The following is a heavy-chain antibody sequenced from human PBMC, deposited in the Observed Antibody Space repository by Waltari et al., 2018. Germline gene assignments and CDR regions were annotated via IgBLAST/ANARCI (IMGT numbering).Heavy chain of an antibody. CDR2: IYYSGST. CDR1: GGSISSYY. J-gene: IGHJ4*02. Sequence: QVQLQESGPGLVKPSETLSLTCTVSGGSISSYYWSWIRQPPGKGLEWIGYIYYSGSTNYNPSLKSRVTISVDTSKNQFSLKLSSVTAADTAVYYCARVKWELRGRNFDYWGQGTLVTVSS. CDR3: ARVKWELRGRNFDY. D-gene: IGHD1-26*01. V-gene: IGHV4-59*01.